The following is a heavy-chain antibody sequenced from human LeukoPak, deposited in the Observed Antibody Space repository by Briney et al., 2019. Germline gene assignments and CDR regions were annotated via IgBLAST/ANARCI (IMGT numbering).Heavy chain of an antibody. Sequence: GGSLRLSCAASGFTFSSYSMNWVRQAPGKGLEWVSSISSCSSYIYYADSVKGRFTISRDNSKNTLYLQMNSLRAEDTAVYYCAKDRFQATVTAYYFDYWGQGTLVTVSS. D-gene: IGHD4-17*01. CDR2: ISSCSSYI. J-gene: IGHJ4*02. CDR1: GFTFSSYS. V-gene: IGHV3-21*04. CDR3: AKDRFQATVTAYYFDY.